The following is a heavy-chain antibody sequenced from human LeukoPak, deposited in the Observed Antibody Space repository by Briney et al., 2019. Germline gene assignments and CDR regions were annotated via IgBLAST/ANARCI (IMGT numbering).Heavy chain of an antibody. CDR1: GFTFTSYA. J-gene: IGHJ1*01. D-gene: IGHD6-19*01. Sequence: QPGGSLRLSCAASGFTFTSYAMSWVRQAPGKGLEWVPSLTGSGDTTYYTDSVTGRFTISRDNSKNTVYLQMNSLRAEDTAVYYCAKGPAVAEYFQHWGQGTLVTVSS. CDR2: LTGSGDTT. CDR3: AKGPAVAEYFQH. V-gene: IGHV3-23*01.